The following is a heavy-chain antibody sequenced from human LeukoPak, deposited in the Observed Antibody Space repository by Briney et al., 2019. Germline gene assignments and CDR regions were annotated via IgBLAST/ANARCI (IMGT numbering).Heavy chain of an antibody. V-gene: IGHV3-23*01. D-gene: IGHD2-2*02. CDR3: AKDWGYCSSTSCYKEDAFDI. CDR1: GFTFSSYA. J-gene: IGHJ3*02. Sequence: PGGSLRLSCAASGFTFSSYAMSWVRQPPGKGLEWVSAISGGGGSTYYADSVKGRFTISRDNSKNTLYLQMNSLRAEDTAVYYCAKDWGYCSSTSCYKEDAFDIWGQGTMVTVSS. CDR2: ISGGGGST.